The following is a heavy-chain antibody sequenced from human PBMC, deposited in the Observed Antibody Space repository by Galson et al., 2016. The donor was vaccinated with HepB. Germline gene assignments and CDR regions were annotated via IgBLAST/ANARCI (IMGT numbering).Heavy chain of an antibody. CDR3: VRQDFGYYGGDV. J-gene: IGHJ6*04. CDR1: GVTCSSNG. V-gene: IGHV3-33*01. D-gene: IGHD3-10*01. CDR2: IGFAGTKK. Sequence: SLRLSCAASGVTCSSNGFRWGRQAPGKGLEWVAVIGFAGTKKDYVDAGKGRFIISRDNSKNTLYLQMNSLRAEDTSTYCCVRQDFGYYGGDVWGKGTTVTVSS.